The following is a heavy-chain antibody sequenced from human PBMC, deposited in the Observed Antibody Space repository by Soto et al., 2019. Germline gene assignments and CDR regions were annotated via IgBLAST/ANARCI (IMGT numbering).Heavy chain of an antibody. V-gene: IGHV2-5*01. CDR3: AHSRRGITMIERTFDY. D-gene: IGHD3-22*01. Sequence: QITLKESGPTLVKPTQTLTLTCTFSGFSLSTSGVGVGWIRQPPGKALEWLALIYWNDDKRYSPSLKSRLTINKDTSKNQVVLTMTNMDPVDTATYYCAHSRRGITMIERTFDYWGQGTLVTVSS. CDR1: GFSLSTSGVG. CDR2: IYWNDDK. J-gene: IGHJ4*02.